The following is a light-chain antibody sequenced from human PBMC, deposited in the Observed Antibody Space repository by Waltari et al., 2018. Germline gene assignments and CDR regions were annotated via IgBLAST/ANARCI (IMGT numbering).Light chain of an antibody. CDR1: QNILYSSNNKNY. CDR2: WAS. J-gene: IGKJ2*01. V-gene: IGKV4-1*01. CDR3: QQYYNTPYT. Sequence: DTVMTQSPDSLAVSLGERATINCKSSQNILYSSNNKNYLAWYQQKPGQPPKLLVYWASTREAGVPDRFSGSGSGTDFTLTIGSLQAEDVAVYYCQQYYNTPYTFGQGTKLEI.